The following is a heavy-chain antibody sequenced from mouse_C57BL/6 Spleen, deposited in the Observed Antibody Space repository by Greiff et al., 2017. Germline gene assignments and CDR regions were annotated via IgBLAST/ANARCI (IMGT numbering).Heavy chain of an antibody. Sequence: VQLQQSGPELVKPGASVKISCKASGYSFTGYYMNWVKQSPEKSLEWIGEINPSTGGTTYNQKFKAKATLTVDKSSSTAYMQLKSLTSEGSAVYYCARRDSSGYVIYFDYWGQGTTLTVSS. CDR1: GYSFTGYY. V-gene: IGHV1-42*01. CDR3: ARRDSSGYVIYFDY. CDR2: INPSTGGT. D-gene: IGHD3-2*02. J-gene: IGHJ2*01.